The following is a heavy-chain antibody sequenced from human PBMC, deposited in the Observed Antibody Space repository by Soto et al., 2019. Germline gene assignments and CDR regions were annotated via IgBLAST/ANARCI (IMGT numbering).Heavy chain of an antibody. D-gene: IGHD3-10*01. J-gene: IGHJ4*02. Sequence: ASVKVSCKASGYALTSYYMHWVRQAPGQGLEWMGIINPTDDSPDYAQKFRGRVSITRDTSTSTVYMELRSLRSDDTAVYYCARGVNLGPDFWGQGTLVTVSS. CDR3: ARGVNLGPDF. CDR2: INPTDDSP. V-gene: IGHV1-46*01. CDR1: GYALTSYY.